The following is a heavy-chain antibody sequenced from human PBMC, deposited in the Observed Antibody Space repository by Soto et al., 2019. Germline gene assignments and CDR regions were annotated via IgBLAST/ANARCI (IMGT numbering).Heavy chain of an antibody. CDR3: ASGLPAGSGRGVGMDV. Sequence: GGSLRLSCAASGFTFSSYGMHWVRQAPGKGLEWVAVICYDGSNKYYADSVKGRFTISRDKSKNTLYLQMNSLGAEDTAVYYCASGLPAGSGRGVGMDVWGQGTTVTVSS. CDR1: GFTFSSYG. V-gene: IGHV3-33*01. CDR2: ICYDGSNK. D-gene: IGHD2-8*02. J-gene: IGHJ6*02.